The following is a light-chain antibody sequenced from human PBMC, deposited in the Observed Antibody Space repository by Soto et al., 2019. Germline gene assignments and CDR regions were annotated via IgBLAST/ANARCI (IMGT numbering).Light chain of an antibody. CDR1: QSVYSSS. Sequence: EIVLTQSPGTLSLSPGERATLSCRASQSVYSSSLAWYQQKPGQAPRLLIYGVSIRATGIPDRFSGSGSGTDFTLTISRLEPEDFAVYYCQQYAISPSTFGQGTKVEIK. V-gene: IGKV3-20*01. CDR3: QQYAISPST. J-gene: IGKJ2*01. CDR2: GVS.